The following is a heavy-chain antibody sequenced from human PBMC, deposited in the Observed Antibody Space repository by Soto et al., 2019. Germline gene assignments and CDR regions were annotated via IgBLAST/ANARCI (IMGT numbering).Heavy chain of an antibody. CDR3: ARADYYDSSGLSFDY. V-gene: IGHV1-18*01. CDR1: GYTFTSYG. Sequence: QVQLVQSGAEVKKPGASVKVSCKASGYTFTSYGISWVRQAPGQGLEWMGWISAYNGNTNYAQKLQGRVTMTTDTSTSTAYMELRRLRSDDTAVYYCARADYYDSSGLSFDYWGQGTLVTVSS. D-gene: IGHD3-22*01. J-gene: IGHJ4*02. CDR2: ISAYNGNT.